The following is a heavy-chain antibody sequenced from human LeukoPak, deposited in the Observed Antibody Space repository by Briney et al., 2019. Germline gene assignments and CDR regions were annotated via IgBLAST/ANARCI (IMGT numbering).Heavy chain of an antibody. V-gene: IGHV7-4-1*02. J-gene: IGHJ4*02. Sequence: GASVKVSCKASGYTFTSYAMNWVRQAPGQGLEWMGWINTNTGNPTYAQGFTGRFVFSLDTSVSTAYLQTSSLKAEDTAVYYCARDAYSTYYYDSSATLYWGQGTLVTVSS. CDR2: INTNTGNP. D-gene: IGHD3-22*01. CDR3: ARDAYSTYYYDSSATLY. CDR1: GYTFTSYA.